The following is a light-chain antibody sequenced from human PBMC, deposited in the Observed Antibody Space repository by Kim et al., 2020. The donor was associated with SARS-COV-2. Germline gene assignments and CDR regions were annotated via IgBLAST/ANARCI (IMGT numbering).Light chain of an antibody. CDR3: QQHNTFSST. J-gene: IGKJ1*01. CDR1: QNINSY. Sequence: ASVEDRVTITCRASQNINSYLAWYQQKPGNAPKLLMSQASTLESGVPSRFSGSGSETEFTHTIRRLQPDDSATYYCQQHNTFSSTFGQGTKVDIK. CDR2: QAS. V-gene: IGKV1-5*03.